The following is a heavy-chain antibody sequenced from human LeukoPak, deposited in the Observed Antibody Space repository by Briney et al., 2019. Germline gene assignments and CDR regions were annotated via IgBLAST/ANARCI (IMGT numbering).Heavy chain of an antibody. Sequence: PGGSLRLSCAASGFTFGNCAMHWVRQAPGKGLEWVSGIDTSGDNNHYADSAKGRFTISRNNSKNTLYLQINSLRAEDTAVYHYVTRNSGRAFDIWGQGTMVTVSS. J-gene: IGHJ3*02. CDR2: IDTSGDNN. CDR1: GFTFGNCA. V-gene: IGHV3-23*01. CDR3: VTRNSGRAFDI. D-gene: IGHD4-23*01.